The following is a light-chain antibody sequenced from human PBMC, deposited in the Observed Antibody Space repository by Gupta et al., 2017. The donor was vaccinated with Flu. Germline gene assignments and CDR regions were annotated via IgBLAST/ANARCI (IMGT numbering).Light chain of an antibody. CDR2: DND. CDR1: SCKFGNKY. CDR3: GAWDSRLTAYV. J-gene: IGLJ1*01. V-gene: IGLV1-51*01. Sequence: SCKFGNKYRSWYQPIPGLAPKIFIYDNDKRPSKSPGRFSGSKSGTSATLVITGLQTGDEADYYCGAWDSRLTAYVFGSGTKVAVL.